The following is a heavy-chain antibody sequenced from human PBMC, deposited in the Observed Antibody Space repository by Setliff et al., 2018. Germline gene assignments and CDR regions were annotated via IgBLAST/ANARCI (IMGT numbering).Heavy chain of an antibody. CDR2: IHFRGTT. J-gene: IGHJ4*02. Sequence: SETLSLTCIVSGGYIGGTSYYWGWIRQPPGKGLEWIGSIHFRGTTYYNPSLNSQVTISVDTSKNQFSLNLNSVTAADTAVYYCARVGVTSGWAYWGLGTLVTSPQ. CDR3: ARVGVTSGWAY. CDR1: GGYIGGTSYY. V-gene: IGHV4-39*01. D-gene: IGHD6-19*01.